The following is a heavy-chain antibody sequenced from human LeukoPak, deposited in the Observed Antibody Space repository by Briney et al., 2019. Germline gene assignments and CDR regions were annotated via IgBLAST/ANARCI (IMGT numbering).Heavy chain of an antibody. CDR2: IYTSGST. Sequence: SQTLSLTCTVSGGSISSGSYYWSWIRQPAGKGLEWIGRIYTSGSTNYNPSLKSRVTMSVDTSKNQFSLKLSSVTAADTAVYYCARVRNCRVSYYYYYYMDVWGKGTTVTVSS. J-gene: IGHJ6*03. V-gene: IGHV4-61*02. CDR3: ARVRNCRVSYYYYYYMDV. D-gene: IGHD6-6*01. CDR1: GGSISSGSYY.